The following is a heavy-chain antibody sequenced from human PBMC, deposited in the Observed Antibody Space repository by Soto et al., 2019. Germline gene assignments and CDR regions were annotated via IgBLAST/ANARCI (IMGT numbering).Heavy chain of an antibody. Sequence: SETLSLTCAVYGGSFSGYYWSWIRQPPGKGLEWIGEINHSGSTNYNPSLKSRVTISVDTSKNQFSLKLSSVTAADTAVYYCARGAGWLRCFDYWGQGTLVTVSS. J-gene: IGHJ4*02. D-gene: IGHD6-19*01. CDR2: INHSGST. CDR3: ARGAGWLRCFDY. CDR1: GGSFSGYY. V-gene: IGHV4-34*01.